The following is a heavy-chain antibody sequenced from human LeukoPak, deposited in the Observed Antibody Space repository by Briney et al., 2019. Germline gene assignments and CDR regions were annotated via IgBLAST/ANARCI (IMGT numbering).Heavy chain of an antibody. J-gene: IGHJ3*02. D-gene: IGHD2-8*01. CDR3: AREGTLGYCTNGVCSDAFDI. CDR2: IYTSGST. Sequence: SETLSLTCTVSGGSISSGSYYWSWIRQPAGKGLEWIGRIYTSGSTNYNPFLKSRVTISVDTSKNQFSLKLSSVTAADTAVYYCAREGTLGYCTNGVCSDAFDIWGQGTMVTVSS. V-gene: IGHV4-61*02. CDR1: GGSISSGSYY.